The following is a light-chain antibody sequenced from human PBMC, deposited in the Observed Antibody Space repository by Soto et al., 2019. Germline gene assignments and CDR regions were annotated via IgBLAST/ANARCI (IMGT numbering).Light chain of an antibody. Sequence: EIVMTQPPATLSVPPGEIATLSCRSSHSQSVSSNLAWYQHKPGQPPRLLIYGASTGATGIPVRFSGSGSGTDFTLTISSLQSEDLGIYYCQQYNNWPSWTFGQGTKVEIK. CDR3: QQYNNWPSWT. CDR1: HSQSVSSN. V-gene: IGKV3-15*01. J-gene: IGKJ1*01. CDR2: GAS.